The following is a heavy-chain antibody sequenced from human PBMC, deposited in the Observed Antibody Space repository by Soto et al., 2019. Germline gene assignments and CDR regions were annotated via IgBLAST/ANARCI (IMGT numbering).Heavy chain of an antibody. CDR2: ISSSGDNT. CDR3: AKAYMPDAFDI. V-gene: IGHV3-23*01. Sequence: EVQFLESGGGLVQPGGSLRLSCAASGFTFTSYAMTWVRQAPGKGLEWVSTISSSGDNTYYADSVKGRFTISRDNSKNTVFLQVGSLRAEDTAIYYCAKAYMPDAFDIWGPGTMVTVSS. CDR1: GFTFTSYA. J-gene: IGHJ3*02. D-gene: IGHD2-2*01.